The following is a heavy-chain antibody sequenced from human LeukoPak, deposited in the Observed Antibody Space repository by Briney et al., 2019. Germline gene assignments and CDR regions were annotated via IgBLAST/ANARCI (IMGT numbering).Heavy chain of an antibody. V-gene: IGHV4-39*01. CDR2: IYYSGST. J-gene: IGHJ4*02. D-gene: IGHD6-6*01. CDR1: GGSISSGDYY. CDR3: ARRPSYSSSSKGFDF. Sequence: TSETLSLTCTVSGGSISSGDYYWSWIRQPPGKGLEWIGSIYYSGSTYYNPSLKSRVTISVDTSKNQFSLKLSSVTAADTAVYYCARRPSYSSSSKGFDFWGQGTLVTVSS.